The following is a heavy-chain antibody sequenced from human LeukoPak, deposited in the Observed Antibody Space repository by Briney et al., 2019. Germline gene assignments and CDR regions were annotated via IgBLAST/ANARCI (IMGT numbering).Heavy chain of an antibody. D-gene: IGHD6-13*01. CDR2: IYYSGST. Sequence: SETLSLTCTVSGGSISSSSYYWGWIRQPPGKGLERIGGIYYSGSTYYNPSLKSRVTISVDTSKNQFSLKLSSVTAADTAVYYCARHALGIPRIAAAKKQLDYWGQGTLVTVSS. CDR1: GGSISSSSYY. CDR3: ARHALGIPRIAAAKKQLDY. J-gene: IGHJ4*02. V-gene: IGHV4-39*01.